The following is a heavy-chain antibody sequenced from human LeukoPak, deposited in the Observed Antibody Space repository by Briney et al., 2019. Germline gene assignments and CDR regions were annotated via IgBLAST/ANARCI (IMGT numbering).Heavy chain of an antibody. CDR3: AKGTTVTTFDY. CDR2: MSGSGGST. V-gene: IGHV3-23*01. CDR1: GFTFSSYG. D-gene: IGHD4-17*01. J-gene: IGHJ4*02. Sequence: PGGSLRVSCAASGFTFSSYGMSWVRQAPAKGLEWVSAMSGSGGSTYYADSAKGRFTISRDNSKNTLYLQMNSLRAEDTAVYYCAKGTTVTTFDYWGQGTLVTVSS.